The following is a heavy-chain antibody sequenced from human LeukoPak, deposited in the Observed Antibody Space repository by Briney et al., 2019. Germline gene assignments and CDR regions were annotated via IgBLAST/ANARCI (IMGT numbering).Heavy chain of an antibody. D-gene: IGHD6-6*01. Sequence: SGKVSCKASGGTFTSYAISWVRQAPGQGLEWMGRIIPILGIANYAQKFQGRVTITADESTSTAYMELSSPRSEDTAVYYCARQGVAARPLNYYYYYMDVWGKGTTVTVSS. CDR3: ARQGVAARPLNYYYYYMDV. J-gene: IGHJ6*03. CDR1: GGTFTSYA. V-gene: IGHV1-69*04. CDR2: IIPILGIA.